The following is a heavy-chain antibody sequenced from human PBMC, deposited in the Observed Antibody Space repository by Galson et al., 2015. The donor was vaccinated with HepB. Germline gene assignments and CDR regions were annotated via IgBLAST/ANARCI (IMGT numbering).Heavy chain of an antibody. D-gene: IGHD5-18*01. J-gene: IGHJ4*02. CDR1: GFTFSSYS. Sequence: LRLSCAVSGFTFSSYSINWVRQAPGKGLEWVSYISSSSSYIYYADSVKGRFTISRDNAKKSLYLEMSSLRAEDTAVYYCASEGYSYGYFLGWGQGTLVTVSS. V-gene: IGHV3-21*01. CDR2: ISSSSSYI. CDR3: ASEGYSYGYFLG.